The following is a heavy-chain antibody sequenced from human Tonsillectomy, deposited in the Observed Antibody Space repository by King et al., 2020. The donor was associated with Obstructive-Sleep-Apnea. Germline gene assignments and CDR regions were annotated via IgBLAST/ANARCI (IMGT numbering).Heavy chain of an antibody. Sequence: VQLVESGGGLVQPGGSLRLACATSGFTFSTYSMNWVRQAPGKGLEWVSYIRSSRRTIFYADSVKGRFTISRDNAKNSLYLEMRSLRVEDTAVYYCARLRNSFDNESMDVWGRGTTVTVSS. CDR3: ARLRNSFDNESMDV. CDR1: GFTFSTYS. J-gene: IGHJ6*02. CDR2: IRSSRRTI. D-gene: IGHD3-16*01. V-gene: IGHV3-48*04.